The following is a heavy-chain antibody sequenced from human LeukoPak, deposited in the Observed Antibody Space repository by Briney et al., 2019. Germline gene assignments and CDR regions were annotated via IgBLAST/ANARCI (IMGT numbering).Heavy chain of an antibody. CDR2: IDHSGGT. CDR1: GGSLINYY. D-gene: IGHD2/OR15-2a*01. J-gene: IGHJ5*02. V-gene: IGHV4-34*01. CDR3: AMVLWQSARPGP. Sequence: SETLSRTCAVYGGSLINYYWSWIRQSPGKGLEWIGDIDHSGGTSYNPALRSRVTMSIDPSRNQFCLKIDSVTASGTAVYYCAMVLWQSARPGPWDQGSLVTVSS.